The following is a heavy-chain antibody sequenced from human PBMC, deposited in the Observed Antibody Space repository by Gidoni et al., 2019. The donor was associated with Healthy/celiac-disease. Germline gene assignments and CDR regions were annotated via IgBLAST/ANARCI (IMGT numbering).Heavy chain of an antibody. J-gene: IGHJ6*03. CDR2: ISAYNGNT. CDR3: AMIAAAGPDYYMDV. D-gene: IGHD6-13*01. V-gene: IGHV1-18*01. Sequence: WMGWISAYNGNTNYAQKLQGRVTMTTDTSTSTAYMELRSLRSEDTAVYYCAMIAAAGPDYYMDVWGKGTTVTVSS.